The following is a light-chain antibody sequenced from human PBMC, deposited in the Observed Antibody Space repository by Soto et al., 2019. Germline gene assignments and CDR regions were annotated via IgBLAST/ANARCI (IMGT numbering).Light chain of an antibody. CDR3: QQYDNWPPYT. Sequence: EIVMTQSPATLSVSPGGRATLSCRASQSVTTNLAWYQQKPGKAPSLLIYGSSTRANGISARFSGSGSGTEFTLNISSLQSEDSAVYYCQQYDNWPPYTFGQGTKPEIK. CDR2: GSS. J-gene: IGKJ2*01. V-gene: IGKV3-15*01. CDR1: QSVTTN.